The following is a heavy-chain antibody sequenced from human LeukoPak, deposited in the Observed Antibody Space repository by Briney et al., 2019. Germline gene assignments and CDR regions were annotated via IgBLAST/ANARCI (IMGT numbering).Heavy chain of an antibody. CDR1: DGSISIRSYY. J-gene: IGHJ5*02. Sequence: SETLSLTCTVSDGSISIRSYYWGWIRQPPGKGLEWIGSIYYSGSTYYNPSLKSRVTISVDTSKNQFSLKLSSVTAADTAVYYCARRRSSGWYGGYNWFDPWGQGTLVTVSS. CDR3: ARRRSSGWYGGYNWFDP. V-gene: IGHV4-39*01. D-gene: IGHD6-19*01. CDR2: IYYSGST.